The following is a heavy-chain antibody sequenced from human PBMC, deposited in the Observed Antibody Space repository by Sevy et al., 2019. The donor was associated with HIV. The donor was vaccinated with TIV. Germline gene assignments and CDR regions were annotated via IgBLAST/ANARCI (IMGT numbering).Heavy chain of an antibody. D-gene: IGHD6-19*01. CDR1: GFHINSNY. V-gene: IGHV3-53*01. CDR3: ARGEQCLSDNY. J-gene: IGHJ4*02. CDR2: IYGNNST. Sequence: GGSLRLSCAASGFHINSNYLSWVRQAPGKGLEWVSVIYGNNSTYYADFVKGRFTISRDNSKNTLYLQMNSLRVEDTAIYFCARGEQCLSDNYWGQGTLVTVSS.